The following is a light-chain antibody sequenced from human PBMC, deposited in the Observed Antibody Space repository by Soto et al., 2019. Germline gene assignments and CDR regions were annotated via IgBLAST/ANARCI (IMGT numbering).Light chain of an antibody. CDR3: QQYNNWPRT. J-gene: IGKJ1*01. CDR1: QSVSSN. CDR2: GAS. V-gene: IGKV3-15*01. Sequence: EIVMTQSPATLSVSPGERATLSCRASQSVSSNLAWYQQKPGQAPRLLIYGASPRAPGIPSRFSGSESATDFTRTISSLQSEDFAVYYCQQYNNWPRTFGQGTKVEIK.